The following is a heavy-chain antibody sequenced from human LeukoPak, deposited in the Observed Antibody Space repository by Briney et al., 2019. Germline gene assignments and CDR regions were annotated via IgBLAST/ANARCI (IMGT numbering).Heavy chain of an antibody. D-gene: IGHD4-17*01. CDR2: INPNSGGT. CDR1: GYTFTSYD. CDR3: ARDGDYIDY. J-gene: IGHJ4*02. V-gene: IGHV1-2*06. Sequence: GASVKVSCKASGYTFTSYDINWVRQAPGQGLEWMGRINPNSGGTNYAQKFQGRVTMTRDTSISTAYMELSRLRSDDTAVYYCARDGDYIDYWGQGTLVTVSS.